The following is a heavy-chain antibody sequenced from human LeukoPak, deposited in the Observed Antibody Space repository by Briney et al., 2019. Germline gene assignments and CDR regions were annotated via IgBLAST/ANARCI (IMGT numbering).Heavy chain of an antibody. J-gene: IGHJ4*02. CDR3: ARGIRGDY. CDR1: GGSFRGYY. CDR2: INHSGST. V-gene: IGHV4-34*01. Sequence: SETLSLTCAVYGGSFRGYYWSWIRQPPGKGLEWIGEINHSGSTNYNPPLKSRVTISVDTSKNQFSLKLSSVTAADTAVYYCARGIRGDYWGQGTLVTVSS. D-gene: IGHD3-10*01.